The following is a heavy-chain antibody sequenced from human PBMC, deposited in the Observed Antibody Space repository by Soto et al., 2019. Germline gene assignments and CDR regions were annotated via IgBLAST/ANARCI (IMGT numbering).Heavy chain of an antibody. J-gene: IGHJ4*02. D-gene: IGHD3-10*01. CDR3: ARGAYYYGSGSSPIGY. CDR2: ISAYNGNT. Sequence: QVQLVQSGAEVKKPGASVKVSCKASGYTFTSYGISWVRQAPGQGLEGMGWISAYNGNTKYAQKLQGRVTMTTDTSTSTAYMVLRSLRSDDTAVYYCARGAYYYGSGSSPIGYWGQGTLVTVSS. V-gene: IGHV1-18*01. CDR1: GYTFTSYG.